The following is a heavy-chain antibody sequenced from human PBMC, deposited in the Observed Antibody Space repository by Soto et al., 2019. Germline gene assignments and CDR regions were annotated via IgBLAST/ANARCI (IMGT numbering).Heavy chain of an antibody. CDR2: IYWDDDE. CDR1: GFSLNTGGVG. CDR3: VRNWRYYGGDYYYGMDA. Sequence: ITLKESGPTLVKPTQTLTLTCTFSGFSLNTGGVGVGWVRQPRGKAMEWLALIYWDDDERYRPSLRSRLNMTKDTINNQVVLTMTNTDPEDTATYYCVRNWRYYGGDYYYGMDAWGQGTTVTVSS. D-gene: IGHD3-10*01. J-gene: IGHJ6*02. V-gene: IGHV2-5*02.